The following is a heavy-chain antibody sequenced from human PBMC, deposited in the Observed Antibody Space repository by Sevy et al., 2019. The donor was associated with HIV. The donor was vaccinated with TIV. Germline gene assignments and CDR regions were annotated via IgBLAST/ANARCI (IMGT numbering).Heavy chain of an antibody. Sequence: GGSLRLSCAASGFTFSNYGMNWVRQAPGVGLEWVATIGGDGDITHYATSVKGRFTISGDNFKNTLHLQLNNLGGDDTAIYFCAKVLSFSPRSIPAAVLDYWGRGTLVTVSS. D-gene: IGHD2-2*01. CDR1: GFTFSNYG. CDR3: AKVLSFSPRSIPAAVLDY. CDR2: IGGDGDIT. J-gene: IGHJ4*02. V-gene: IGHV3-23*01.